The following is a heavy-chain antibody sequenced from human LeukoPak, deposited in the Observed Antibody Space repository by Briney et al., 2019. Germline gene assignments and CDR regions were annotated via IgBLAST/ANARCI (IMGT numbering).Heavy chain of an antibody. D-gene: IGHD5-24*01. J-gene: IGHJ3*02. Sequence: ASVKVSCKASGYTFTSYGISWVRQAPGQGLEWMGWISAYNGNTNYAQKLQGRVTMTTDTSTSTAYMELRSLRSDDTAVYYCARDREMATITNAFDIWGQGTMVTVSS. CDR1: GYTFTSYG. CDR3: ARDREMATITNAFDI. V-gene: IGHV1-18*01. CDR2: ISAYNGNT.